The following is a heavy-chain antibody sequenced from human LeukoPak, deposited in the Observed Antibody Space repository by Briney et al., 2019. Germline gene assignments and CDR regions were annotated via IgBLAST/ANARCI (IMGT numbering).Heavy chain of an antibody. CDR1: FGFIKSRTHL. Sequence: PSETLSLTCSVSFGFIKSRTHLGRWIRQAPGKGLEWIGSVHHSGIPFYNPSLRSRVTISVDTSKNQFSLRIIFVAAADRALYFCARLARAISAGADGQHWGQGTLVTVSS. J-gene: IGHJ1*01. CDR2: VHHSGIP. D-gene: IGHD6-13*01. V-gene: IGHV4-39*01. CDR3: ARLARAISAGADGQH.